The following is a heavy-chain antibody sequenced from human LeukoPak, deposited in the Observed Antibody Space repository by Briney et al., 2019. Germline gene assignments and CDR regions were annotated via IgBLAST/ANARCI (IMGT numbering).Heavy chain of an antibody. CDR3: AGMWFSSSWDRQFDP. Sequence: SETLSLTCTVSGGSISSYYWSWIRQPPGKGLEWIGYIYYSGSTNYNPSLKSRVTISVDTSKNQFSLKLSSVTAADTAVYYCAGMWFSSSWDRQFDPWGQGTLVTVSS. D-gene: IGHD6-13*01. CDR1: GGSISSYY. V-gene: IGHV4-59*01. CDR2: IYYSGST. J-gene: IGHJ5*02.